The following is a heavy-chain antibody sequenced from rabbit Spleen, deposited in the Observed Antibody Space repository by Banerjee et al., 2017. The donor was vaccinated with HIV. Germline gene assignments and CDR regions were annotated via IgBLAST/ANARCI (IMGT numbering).Heavy chain of an antibody. D-gene: IGHD8-1*01. J-gene: IGHJ6*01. CDR1: GFSFSYSDH. CDR3: ARDSGTSFSSYGMDL. Sequence: QEQLVESGGGLVQPEGSLTLTCTASGFSFSYSDHMCWVRQPPGKGPEWIACSAAGVSYTTYYTTWAKGRFTISKTSSTTVTLQMTSLTAADTAAYFCARDSGTSFSSYGMDLWGPGTLVTVS. CDR2: SAAGVSYTT. V-gene: IGHV1S45*01.